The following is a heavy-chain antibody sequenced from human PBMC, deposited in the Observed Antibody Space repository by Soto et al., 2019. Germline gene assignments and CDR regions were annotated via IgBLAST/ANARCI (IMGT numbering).Heavy chain of an antibody. J-gene: IGHJ5*02. CDR1: GFRFSEHA. CDR2: IRNTPYGGTT. Sequence: PGGSLILSCNCSGFRFSEHAMTWVRQDPGKGLEWVGFIRNTPYGGTTDYAASVRGRFTISRDDSESLAYLQMNSLKTEYSGVYYCSRGSFGYYGPWGPGTLVTVSS. D-gene: IGHD2-2*03. V-gene: IGHV3-49*04. CDR3: SRGSFGYYGP.